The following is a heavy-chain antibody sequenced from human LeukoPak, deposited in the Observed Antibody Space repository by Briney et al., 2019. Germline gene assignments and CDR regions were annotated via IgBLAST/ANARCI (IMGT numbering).Heavy chain of an antibody. CDR3: ARGWSDYIWRSYRSQSPLNNWFDP. CDR1: GGSFSGYY. D-gene: IGHD3-16*02. V-gene: IGHV4-34*01. Sequence: PSETLSLTCAVYGGSFSGYYWSWIRQPPGKGLEWIGEINHSGSTNYNPSLKSRVTISVDTSKNQFSLKLSSVTAADTAVYYCARGWSDYIWRSYRSQSPLNNWFDPWGQGTLVTVSS. J-gene: IGHJ5*02. CDR2: INHSGST.